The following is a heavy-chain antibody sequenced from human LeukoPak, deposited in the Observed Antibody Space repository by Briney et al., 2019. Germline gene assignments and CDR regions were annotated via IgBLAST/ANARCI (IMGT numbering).Heavy chain of an antibody. CDR3: ARGGGYSGYAFDY. V-gene: IGHV4-61*02. CDR1: GGSTSSGSYY. J-gene: IGHJ4*02. D-gene: IGHD5-12*01. Sequence: SETLSLTCIVSGGSTSSGSYYWSWIRQPAGKGLEWIGRIHTSGSTTYNPSLKSRVAISVDTSKNQFSPKLTSVTAADTAVYYCARGGGYSGYAFDYWGQGTLVTVSS. CDR2: IHTSGST.